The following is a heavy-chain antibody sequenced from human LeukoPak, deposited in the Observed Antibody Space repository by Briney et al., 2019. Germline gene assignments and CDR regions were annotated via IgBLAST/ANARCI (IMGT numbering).Heavy chain of an antibody. Sequence: GGSLRLSCAASGFTFSSYSMNWVRQAPGKGLEWVSYISSSSSTIYYADSVKGRFTISRDNAKNSLYLQMNSLRAEDTAVYYCARAQSTYHYGMDVWGQGTTVTVSS. CDR2: ISSSSSTI. V-gene: IGHV3-48*01. CDR3: ARAQSTYHYGMDV. J-gene: IGHJ6*02. D-gene: IGHD5/OR15-5a*01. CDR1: GFTFSSYS.